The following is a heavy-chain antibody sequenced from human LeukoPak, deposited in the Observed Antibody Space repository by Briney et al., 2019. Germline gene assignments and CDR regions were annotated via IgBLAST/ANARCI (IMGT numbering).Heavy chain of an antibody. Sequence: SETLSLTCSVSGGSITSSSYYWGWIRQPPGKGLEWIGSIYYSGSTYYNPSLKSRVTISVDTSKNQFSLKMSYVTAADTAVYYCAREPRADAIDSLPFDYWGQGALVTVSS. CDR3: AREPRADAIDSLPFDY. CDR1: GGSITSSSYY. CDR2: IYYSGST. V-gene: IGHV4-39*02. D-gene: IGHD2-21*01. J-gene: IGHJ4*02.